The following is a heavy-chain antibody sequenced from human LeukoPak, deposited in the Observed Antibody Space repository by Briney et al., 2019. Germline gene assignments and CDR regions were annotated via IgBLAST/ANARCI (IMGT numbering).Heavy chain of an antibody. V-gene: IGHV3-23*01. Sequence: GGSLRLSCAASGFTFSSYAMSWVRQAPGKGLEWVSAISGSGGSTYYADSVKGRFTISRDNSKNTLYLQMNSLRAEDTAVYYCARGYCSGGNCYPLFDPWGQGTLVTVSS. CDR2: ISGSGGST. J-gene: IGHJ5*02. CDR1: GFTFSSYA. CDR3: ARGYCSGGNCYPLFDP. D-gene: IGHD2-15*01.